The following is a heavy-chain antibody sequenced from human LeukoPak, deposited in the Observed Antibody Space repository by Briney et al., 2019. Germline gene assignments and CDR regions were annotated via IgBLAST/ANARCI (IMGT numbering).Heavy chain of an antibody. J-gene: IGHJ4*02. CDR2: MNPNSGNT. CDR1: GYTFTSYD. D-gene: IGHD3-22*01. Sequence: ASVKVSCKASGYTFTSYDINWVRQATGQGLEWMGWMNPNSGNTGYAQKFQGRVTMTRNTSISTAYMELSSLRSEDTAVYYCARGDYYDSSGSYRLIDYWGQGTLVTVSS. CDR3: ARGDYYDSSGSYRLIDY. V-gene: IGHV1-8*01.